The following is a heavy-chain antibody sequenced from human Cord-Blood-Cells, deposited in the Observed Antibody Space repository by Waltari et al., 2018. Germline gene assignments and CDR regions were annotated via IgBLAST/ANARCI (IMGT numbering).Heavy chain of an antibody. Sequence: QVQLVESGGGVVQPGRSLRLSCAASGFTFSSYAMHWVRQAPGKGLELWAVISYDGSNKYYADSVKGRFTISRDNSKNTLYLQMNSLRAEDTAVYYCAREGLAARDAFDIWGQGTMVTVSS. J-gene: IGHJ3*02. CDR1: GFTFSSYA. CDR3: AREGLAARDAFDI. D-gene: IGHD6-6*01. CDR2: ISYDGSNK. V-gene: IGHV3-30-3*01.